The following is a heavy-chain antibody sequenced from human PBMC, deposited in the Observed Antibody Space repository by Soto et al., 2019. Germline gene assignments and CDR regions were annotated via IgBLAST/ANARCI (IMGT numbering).Heavy chain of an antibody. V-gene: IGHV4-34*01. CDR3: ARGPYDFWSGYYKGYYYGMDV. D-gene: IGHD3-3*01. CDR2: INHSGST. Sequence: PWETLSLTCAVYGGSFSGYYWSWIRQPPGKGLEWIGEINHSGSTNYNPSLKSRVTISVDTSKNQFSLKLSSVTAADTAVYYCARGPYDFWSGYYKGYYYGMDVWGQGTTVTVSS. J-gene: IGHJ6*02. CDR1: GGSFSGYY.